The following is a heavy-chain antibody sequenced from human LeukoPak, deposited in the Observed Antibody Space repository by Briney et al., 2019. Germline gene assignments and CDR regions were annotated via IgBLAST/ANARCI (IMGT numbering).Heavy chain of an antibody. V-gene: IGHV3-30*02. Sequence: PGGSLRLSCAASGFTFRTYGMHWVRQAPGKGLEWVAFIRYDGSNKYYADSVKGRFTIYRDNSKNPLYLQMNSLRAEDTAVYYCAKDHVGVGTVPAADSFDYWGQGTLVTVSS. CDR1: GFTFRTYG. D-gene: IGHD2-2*01. CDR2: IRYDGSNK. J-gene: IGHJ4*02. CDR3: AKDHVGVGTVPAADSFDY.